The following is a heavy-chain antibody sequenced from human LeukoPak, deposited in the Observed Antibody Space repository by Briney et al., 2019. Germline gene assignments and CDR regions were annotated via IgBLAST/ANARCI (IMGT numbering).Heavy chain of an antibody. Sequence: ASVKVSCKASGYTFSGHYIHWVRQAPGQGLEWMGWIYPNSGGTNCAQKFRGRVTITRVTSATTAYMELSRLRSDDTAVYYCARVVGFGDYPFDYWGQGTLVTVSS. CDR2: IYPNSGGT. V-gene: IGHV1-2*02. D-gene: IGHD4-17*01. CDR3: ARVVGFGDYPFDY. CDR1: GYTFSGHY. J-gene: IGHJ4*02.